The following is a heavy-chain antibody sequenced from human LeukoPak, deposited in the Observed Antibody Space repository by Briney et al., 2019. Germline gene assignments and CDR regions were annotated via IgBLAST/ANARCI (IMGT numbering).Heavy chain of an antibody. Sequence: KPSETLSLTCTVSGGSISSYYWSWIRQPPGKGLEWIGYIYYTGSTNYNPSLKSRVTISIDTSQNQFSLKLSSVTAADTAVYYCARSNAGYCSGGSCYSGYYYYMDVWGKGTTVTVSS. CDR1: GGSISSYY. CDR3: ARSNAGYCSGGSCYSGYYYYMDV. V-gene: IGHV4-59*01. CDR2: IYYTGST. D-gene: IGHD2-15*01. J-gene: IGHJ6*03.